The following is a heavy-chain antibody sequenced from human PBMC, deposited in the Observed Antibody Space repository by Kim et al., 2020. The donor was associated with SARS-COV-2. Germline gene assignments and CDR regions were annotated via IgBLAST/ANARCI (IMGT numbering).Heavy chain of an antibody. J-gene: IGHJ4*02. CDR2: ISAYNGNT. V-gene: IGHV1-18*01. CDR1: GYTFTSYG. D-gene: IGHD4-4*01. CDR3: ARDLGVLSTVTTPRFDY. Sequence: ASVKVSCKASGYTFTSYGISWVRQAPGQGLEWMGWISAYNGNTNYAQKLQGRVTTTTDTSTSTAYMELRSLRSDDTAVYYCARDLGVLSTVTTPRFDYLGQGTLFTVSP.